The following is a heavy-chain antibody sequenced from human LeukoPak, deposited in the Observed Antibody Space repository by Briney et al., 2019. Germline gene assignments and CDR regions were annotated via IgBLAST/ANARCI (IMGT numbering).Heavy chain of an antibody. CDR1: GGSISTYY. Sequence: PSETLSLTCTVSGGSISTYYWSWIRQPPGKGLEWIGYISYTGGPNYNPSLKSRLTISIDTSRNQFSLQVSSVTAADTAVYYCARHGSDWSFDYWGQGTLVTVSS. CDR2: ISYTGGP. D-gene: IGHD6-19*01. J-gene: IGHJ4*02. V-gene: IGHV4-59*08. CDR3: ARHGSDWSFDY.